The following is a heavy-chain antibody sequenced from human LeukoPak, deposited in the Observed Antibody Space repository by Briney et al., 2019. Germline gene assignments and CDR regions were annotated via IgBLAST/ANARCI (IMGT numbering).Heavy chain of an antibody. Sequence: ASVKVSCKASGYTFTGYYMHWVRQAPGQGLEWMGWINPNSGGTNYAQKFQGRVTMTRDTSISTAYMELSRLRSDDTAVYYCARDPGALAVAGPPIDYWGQGTLVTVSA. D-gene: IGHD6-19*01. CDR2: INPNSGGT. V-gene: IGHV1-2*02. CDR3: ARDPGALAVAGPPIDY. CDR1: GYTFTGYY. J-gene: IGHJ4*02.